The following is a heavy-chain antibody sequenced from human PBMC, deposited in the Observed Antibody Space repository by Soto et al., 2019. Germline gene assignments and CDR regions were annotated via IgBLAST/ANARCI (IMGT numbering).Heavy chain of an antibody. Sequence: QVQLQESGPGLVKPSQTLSLTCTVSGGSITTVNYYWSWIRQSPDKGLEWIGHIYTGGGTSNYPSLDSRVTISLGTPSSSFAPKLASVSASASAVYYWTMGPTVDKVDFWIPVTMLTVSS. CDR2: IYTGGGT. CDR1: GGSITTVNYY. D-gene: IGHD5-12*01. J-gene: IGHJ4*01. CDR3: TMGPTVDKVDF. V-gene: IGHV4-30-4*01.